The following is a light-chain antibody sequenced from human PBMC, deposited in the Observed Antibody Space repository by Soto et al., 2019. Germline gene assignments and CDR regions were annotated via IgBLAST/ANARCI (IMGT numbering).Light chain of an antibody. V-gene: IGKV3-20*01. J-gene: IGKJ5*01. Sequence: IVLTQSPGTLSLSPGERASLSCRASQSVPKSYLAWYQQRPGQAPRHLIYDASNRASGIPDKFSGSESGTDFTLTISRLEPEDFAVYYCHQYAWSPLTFGQGTRLEIK. CDR3: HQYAWSPLT. CDR2: DAS. CDR1: QSVPKSY.